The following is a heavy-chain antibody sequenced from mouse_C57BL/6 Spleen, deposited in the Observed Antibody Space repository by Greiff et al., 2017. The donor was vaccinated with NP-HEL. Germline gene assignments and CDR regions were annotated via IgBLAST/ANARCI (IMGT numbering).Heavy chain of an antibody. CDR1: GFTFSSYA. Sequence: EVHLVESGGGLVKPGGSLKLSCAASGFTFSSYAMSWVRQTPEKRLEWVATISDGGSYTYYPDNVKGRFTISRDNAKNNLYLQMSHLKSEDTAMYYCARDRAGTWGYFDVWGTGTTVTVSS. CDR3: ARDRAGTWGYFDV. CDR2: ISDGGSYT. V-gene: IGHV5-4*01. J-gene: IGHJ1*03. D-gene: IGHD3-3*01.